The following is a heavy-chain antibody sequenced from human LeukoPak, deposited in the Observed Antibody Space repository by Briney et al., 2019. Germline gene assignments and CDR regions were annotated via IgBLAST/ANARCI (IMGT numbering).Heavy chain of an antibody. J-gene: IGHJ4*02. CDR2: IYYSGST. D-gene: IGHD6-6*01. CDR3: ARLYSSSSDYFDY. V-gene: IGHV4-59*08. CDR1: GGSISSYY. Sequence: SETLSLTCTVSGGSISSYYWSWTRQPPGKGLEWIGYIYYSGSTNYNPSLKSRVTISVDTSKNQFSLKLSSVTAADTAVYYCARLYSSSSDYFDYWGQGTLVTVSS.